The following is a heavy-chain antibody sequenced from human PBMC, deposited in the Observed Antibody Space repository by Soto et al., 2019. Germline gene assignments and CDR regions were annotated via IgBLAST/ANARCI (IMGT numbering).Heavy chain of an antibody. J-gene: IGHJ3*02. CDR3: ARILWFGFHLDAFDI. Sequence: QLQLQESGPGLVKPSETLSLTCTVSGGSISSSSYYWVWIRQPPGKGLEWIGSIYYSGSTYYNPSLKSRVTISVDTSKNQFSLKLSSVTAADTAVYYCARILWFGFHLDAFDIWGQGTMVTVSS. V-gene: IGHV4-39*01. CDR2: IYYSGST. D-gene: IGHD3-10*01. CDR1: GGSISSSSYY.